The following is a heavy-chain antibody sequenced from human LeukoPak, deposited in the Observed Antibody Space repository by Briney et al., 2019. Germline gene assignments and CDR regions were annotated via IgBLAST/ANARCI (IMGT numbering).Heavy chain of an antibody. D-gene: IGHD2-21*02. Sequence: GGSLRLSCAASGFTVNSNYMSWVRQAPGKGLEWVSIIYSGGSTYYADSVKGRFTISRDNSKNTLYLQMNSLRAEDTAVYYCARGNEVTSLDYWGQGTLVTVSS. CDR2: IYSGGST. CDR3: ARGNEVTSLDY. CDR1: GFTVNSNY. J-gene: IGHJ4*02. V-gene: IGHV3-53*01.